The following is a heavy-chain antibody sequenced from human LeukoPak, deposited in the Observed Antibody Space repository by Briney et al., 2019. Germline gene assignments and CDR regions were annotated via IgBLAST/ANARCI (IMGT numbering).Heavy chain of an antibody. Sequence: ASVKVSCKVSGYTLTELSMHWVRQAPGKGLEWMGGFDPEDGETMYAQNFQGRVTMTEDTSTDTASLELSSLRSDDTAVYYCARGGNYVTPIDYWGQGTLVTVSS. J-gene: IGHJ4*02. CDR1: GYTLTELS. CDR2: FDPEDGET. D-gene: IGHD3-16*01. CDR3: ARGGNYVTPIDY. V-gene: IGHV1-24*01.